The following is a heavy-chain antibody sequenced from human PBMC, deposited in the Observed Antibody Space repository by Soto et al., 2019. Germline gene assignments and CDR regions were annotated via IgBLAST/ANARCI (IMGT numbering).Heavy chain of an antibody. Sequence: SETLSLTCTVSGGSISSYYWSWIRQPPGKGLEWIGYIYYSGSANYNPSLKSRVTISVDTSKNQFSLKLSSVTAADTAVYYCARLTTVTSLSAFDIWGQGTMVTVSS. CDR1: GGSISSYY. J-gene: IGHJ3*02. CDR2: IYYSGSA. CDR3: ARLTTVTSLSAFDI. D-gene: IGHD4-17*01. V-gene: IGHV4-59*01.